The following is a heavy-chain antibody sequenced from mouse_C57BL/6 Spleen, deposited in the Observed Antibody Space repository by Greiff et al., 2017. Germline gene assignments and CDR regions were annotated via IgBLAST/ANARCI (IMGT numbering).Heavy chain of an antibody. V-gene: IGHV5-6*01. CDR3: ARHEGLHSLLGAMDY. Sequence: EVQVVESGGGLVKPGGSLKLSCAASGFTFSSYAMSWVRQTPDKRLEWVATISSGGSYTYYPDSVKGRFTISRDNAKNTLYLQLSSLMSADTAMYYCARHEGLHSLLGAMDYWGQGTSVTVSS. CDR2: ISSGGSYT. CDR1: GFTFSSYA. D-gene: IGHD6-2*01. J-gene: IGHJ4*01.